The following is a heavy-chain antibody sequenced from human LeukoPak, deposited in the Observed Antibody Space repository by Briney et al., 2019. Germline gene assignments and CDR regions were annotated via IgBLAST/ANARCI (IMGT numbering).Heavy chain of an antibody. Sequence: SETLSLTCTVSGGSISSGDYYWSWIRQPPGKGLEWIGEINHSGSTNYNPSLKSRVTISVDTSKNQFSLKLSSVTAADTAVYYCARGLYDYVWGSYRYPHLDYWGQGTLVTVSS. D-gene: IGHD3-16*02. J-gene: IGHJ4*02. CDR2: INHSGST. V-gene: IGHV4-39*07. CDR1: GGSISSGDYY. CDR3: ARGLYDYVWGSYRYPHLDY.